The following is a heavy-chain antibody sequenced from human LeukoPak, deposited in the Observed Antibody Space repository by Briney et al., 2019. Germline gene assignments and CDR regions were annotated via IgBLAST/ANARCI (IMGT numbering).Heavy chain of an antibody. CDR1: GGSFSGYY. D-gene: IGHD3-22*01. Sequence: PSETLSLTCAVYGGSFSGYYWSWIRQPPGKGLEWIGEINHSGSTNYNPSLKSRVTISVDTSKNQFSLKLSSVTAADTAVYYCARGSLLYYYDSSGYSDYWGQGTPVTVSS. V-gene: IGHV4-34*01. CDR3: ARGSLLYYYDSSGYSDY. CDR2: INHSGST. J-gene: IGHJ4*02.